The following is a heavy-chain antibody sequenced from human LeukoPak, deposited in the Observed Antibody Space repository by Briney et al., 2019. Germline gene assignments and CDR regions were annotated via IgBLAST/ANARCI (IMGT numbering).Heavy chain of an antibody. CDR1: GYSFTSYW. V-gene: IGHV5-51*01. CDR2: IYPGDSDT. D-gene: IGHD3-22*01. J-gene: IGHJ3*02. CDR3: ASRYYYDSSGYAEYAFDI. Sequence: GESLKISCKGSGYSFTSYWIGWVRQMPGKGLEWMGIIYPGDSDTRYSPSFQGQVTISADKSISTAYLQWSSLKASDTAMYYCASRYYYDSSGYAEYAFDILGQGTMVTVSS.